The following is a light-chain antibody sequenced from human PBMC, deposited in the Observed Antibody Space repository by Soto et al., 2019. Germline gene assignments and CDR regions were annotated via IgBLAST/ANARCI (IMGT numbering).Light chain of an antibody. J-gene: IGKJ4*01. CDR2: WAS. Sequence: IVMTQSLDSLALSLGERATINCKSSQIFLYSSNNKNYLAWYQQKPGQPPKLLIYWASTRESGVPDRFSGSGSGTDFTLTISSLQAEDVAVYYCQQYYSTPLTFGGGTEVDIK. CDR1: QIFLYSSNNKNY. V-gene: IGKV4-1*01. CDR3: QQYYSTPLT.